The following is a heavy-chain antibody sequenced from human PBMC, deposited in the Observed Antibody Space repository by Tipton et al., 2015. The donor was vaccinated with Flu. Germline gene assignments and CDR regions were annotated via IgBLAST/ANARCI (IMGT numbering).Heavy chain of an antibody. CDR1: GFTVSNNY. Sequence: SLRLSCAASGFTVSNNYMSWVRQAPGKGLEWVSVIYSGGGTYYADSVKGRFTISRDNSKNTLYLQMNSLRAEDTAVYYCATTYYLGYYLDAFDIWCQGTMVAVSS. CDR2: IYSGGGT. J-gene: IGHJ3*02. D-gene: IGHD3-22*01. CDR3: ATTYYLGYYLDAFDI. V-gene: IGHV3-53*01.